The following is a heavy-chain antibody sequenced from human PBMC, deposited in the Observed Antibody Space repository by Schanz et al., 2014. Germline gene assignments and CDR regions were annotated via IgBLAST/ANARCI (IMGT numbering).Heavy chain of an antibody. CDR3: ARGGYSSGWYDRDIAHFDY. Sequence: VQLEQSGAEVKKPGSSVKVSCKASGGTFSSFGINWVRQAPGQGLEWLGWMNPNSGNPGFAQKFRGRVTMTRDTSTSTVYMELSSLRSEDTAVYYCARGGYSSGWYDRDIAHFDYWGQGTLVTVSS. CDR1: GGTFSSFG. V-gene: IGHV1-8*01. D-gene: IGHD6-19*01. J-gene: IGHJ4*02. CDR2: MNPNSGNP.